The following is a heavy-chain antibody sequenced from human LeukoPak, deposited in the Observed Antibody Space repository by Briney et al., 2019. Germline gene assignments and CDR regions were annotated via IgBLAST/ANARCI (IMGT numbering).Heavy chain of an antibody. J-gene: IGHJ1*01. CDR2: IYYSGST. D-gene: IGHD2-2*01. Sequence: PSETLSLTCTVSGVSISSYYWSWIRQPPGKGLEWIGYIYYSGSTDYNPSLKSRVTISVDTSKNQFSLKLSSVTAADTAVYYCARDGPHQGGYFQHWGQGTLVTVSS. CDR3: ARDGPHQGGYFQH. CDR1: GVSISSYY. V-gene: IGHV4-59*01.